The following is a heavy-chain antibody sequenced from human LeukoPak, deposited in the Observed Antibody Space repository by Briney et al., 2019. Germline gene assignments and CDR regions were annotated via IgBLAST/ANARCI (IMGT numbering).Heavy chain of an antibody. Sequence: ASVKVSCKASGYTFTTYNINWVRQAPGQGLEWMGWINPNSGGTNYAQKFQGRVTMTRDTSISTAYMELSRLRSDDTAVYYCARSSAGDAFDIWGQGTMVTVSS. J-gene: IGHJ3*02. CDR3: ARSSAGDAFDI. CDR1: GYTFTTYN. D-gene: IGHD6-13*01. V-gene: IGHV1-2*02. CDR2: INPNSGGT.